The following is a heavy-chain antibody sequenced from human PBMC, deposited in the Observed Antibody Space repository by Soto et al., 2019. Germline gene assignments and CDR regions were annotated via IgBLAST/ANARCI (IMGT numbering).Heavy chain of an antibody. CDR3: GRQPEHCRSTTCFGYYSVDV. J-gene: IGHJ6*02. D-gene: IGHD2-2*01. V-gene: IGHV4-39*01. Sequence: QLQLQESGPRLVKPSETLSLTCSVSGGSISSSSYSWGWIRQPPGKVMEWIGTIYYSGSTHYNPSIEGRVAISADAANSRLSLRLSYVSAADTAVYYCGRQPEHCRSTTCFGYYSVDVWGQGTTDTV. CDR1: GGSISSSSYS. CDR2: IYYSGST.